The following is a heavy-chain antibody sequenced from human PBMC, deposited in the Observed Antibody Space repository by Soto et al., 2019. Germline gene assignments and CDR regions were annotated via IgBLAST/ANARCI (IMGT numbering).Heavy chain of an antibody. CDR1: GFTFSSYS. CDR3: ARGGTTTRRFYY. V-gene: IGHV3-21*01. D-gene: IGHD2-2*01. Sequence: EVQLVESGGGLVKPGGSLRLSCAASGFTFSSYSMNWVRQAPGKGLEWVASISSSSYNIFYADSVKGRFTISRDNAKNSLFLQVNSLRAEYTAVYYCARGGTTTRRFYYWGQGTLVTVSS. CDR2: ISSSSYNI. J-gene: IGHJ4*02.